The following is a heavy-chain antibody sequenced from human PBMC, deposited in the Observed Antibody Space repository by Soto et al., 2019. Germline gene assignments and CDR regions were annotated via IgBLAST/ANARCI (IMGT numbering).Heavy chain of an antibody. CDR2: IWYDGSNE. J-gene: IGHJ6*02. CDR3: ARDDIPGIAVATYRMDV. CDR1: GFIFSNFG. D-gene: IGHD6-19*01. Sequence: PGGSLRLSCAASGFIFSNFGMHWVRQAPGKGLEWVAVIWYDGSNEYYADSVKGRFTISKDNSKNTLYLQMNSLRAEDTAVYYCARDDIPGIAVATYRMDVWGQGTTVTVSS. V-gene: IGHV3-33*01.